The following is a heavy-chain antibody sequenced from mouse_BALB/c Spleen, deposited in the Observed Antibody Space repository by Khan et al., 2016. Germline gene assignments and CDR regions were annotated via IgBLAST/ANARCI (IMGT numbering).Heavy chain of an antibody. D-gene: IGHD1-1*01. J-gene: IGHJ4*01. CDR2: IDPANGNT. V-gene: IGHV14-3*02. CDR1: GFNIKDTY. CDR3: ARTVVAPYYAMDY. Sequence: VQLQESGAELVKPGASVKLSYIASGFNIKDTYMHWVKQRPEQGLEWIGRIDPANGNTKYDPKFQGKATITADTSSNTAYLQLSSLTSEDTAVYYCARTVVAPYYAMDYWGQGTSVTVSS.